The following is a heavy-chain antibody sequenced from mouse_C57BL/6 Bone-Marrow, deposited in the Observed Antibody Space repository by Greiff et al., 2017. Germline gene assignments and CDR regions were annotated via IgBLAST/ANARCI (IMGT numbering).Heavy chain of an antibody. D-gene: IGHD1-1*01. CDR3: ARFDSGSSHWYFDV. J-gene: IGHJ1*03. Sequence: VQLQQSGAELVKPGASVKLSCKASGYTFTSYWMHWVKQRPGRGLEWIGRIDPNSGGTKYNEKFKSKATLTVDKPSSTAYMQISSLTSEDSAVYYCARFDSGSSHWYFDVWGTGTTVTVSS. V-gene: IGHV1-72*01. CDR1: GYTFTSYW. CDR2: IDPNSGGT.